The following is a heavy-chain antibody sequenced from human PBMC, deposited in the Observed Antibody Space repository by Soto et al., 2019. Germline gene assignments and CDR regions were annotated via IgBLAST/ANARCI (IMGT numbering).Heavy chain of an antibody. CDR2: ISAYNGNT. V-gene: IGHV1-18*01. CDR1: GYTFTSYG. J-gene: IGHJ1*01. Sequence: ASVKVSCKASGYTFTSYGISWVRKAPGQGLEWMGWISAYNGNTNYAQKLQGRVTMTTDTSTSTAYMELRSLRSDDTAVYYCARDQAPYYYDSSGYYLYFQHWGQGTLVTVSS. D-gene: IGHD3-22*01. CDR3: ARDQAPYYYDSSGYYLYFQH.